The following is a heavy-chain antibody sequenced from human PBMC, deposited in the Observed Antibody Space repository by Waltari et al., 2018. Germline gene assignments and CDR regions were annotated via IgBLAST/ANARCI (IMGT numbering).Heavy chain of an antibody. V-gene: IGHV4-39*01. J-gene: IGHJ5*02. CDR1: GGSISSGPHY. Sequence: QLQLQESGPGLVTPSETLPLTCTVSGGSISSGPHYRGWLRQPPEKGLAWIGSFHHGGNTFYNPSLKSRVTISVDRSSNQFSLKLYSLTAADTAVYYCARHGGESYGYLWVDPWGQGTLVTVSS. CDR2: FHHGGNT. CDR3: ARHGGESYGYLWVDP. D-gene: IGHD5-18*01.